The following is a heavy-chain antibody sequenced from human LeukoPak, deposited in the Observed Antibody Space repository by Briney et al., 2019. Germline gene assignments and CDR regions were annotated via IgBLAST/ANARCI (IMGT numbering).Heavy chain of an antibody. CDR2: IFHTGST. CDR1: GGSISTYF. D-gene: IGHD4-17*01. CDR3: AKTGDYEYFDS. J-gene: IGHJ4*02. V-gene: IGHV4-59*08. Sequence: SETLSLTCAVSGGSISTYFWNWIRQPPGKGLEWIGYIFHTGSTNYNPSLKSRVSISVDTSKNQFSLKLNSVTAADTAVYYCAKTGDYEYFDSWGQGTLVTVSS.